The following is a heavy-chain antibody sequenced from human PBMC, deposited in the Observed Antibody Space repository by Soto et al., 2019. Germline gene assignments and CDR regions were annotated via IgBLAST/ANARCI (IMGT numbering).Heavy chain of an antibody. D-gene: IGHD3-16*02. J-gene: IGHJ4*02. CDR2: IYYSGST. CDR3: ARATDYVWGSYRSRNFDY. CDR1: GGSISSGGYY. Sequence: QVQLQESGPGLVKPSQTLSLTCTVSGGSISSGGYYWSWIRQHPGKGLEWIGYIYYSGSTYYNPSPKSRVTISVDTSKNQFPLKLSSVTAADTAVYYCARATDYVWGSYRSRNFDYWGQGTLVTVSS. V-gene: IGHV4-31*03.